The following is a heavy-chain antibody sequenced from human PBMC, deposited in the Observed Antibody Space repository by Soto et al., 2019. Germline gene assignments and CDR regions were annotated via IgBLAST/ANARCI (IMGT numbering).Heavy chain of an antibody. CDR2: ISSGGIYI. D-gene: IGHD1-26*01. CDR3: TRDQGGSYDSWFDP. Sequence: EVQVAESGGGLVNPGGSLRLSCNFTFSMYSMNWVRQAPGMGLEWVASISSGGIYIKYADSVKGRFTITRHNAKNSVSLQMNSLKVEDTALYYCTRDQGGSYDSWFDPWGQGTQVIVSS. V-gene: IGHV3-21*06. J-gene: IGHJ5*02. CDR1: TFSMYS.